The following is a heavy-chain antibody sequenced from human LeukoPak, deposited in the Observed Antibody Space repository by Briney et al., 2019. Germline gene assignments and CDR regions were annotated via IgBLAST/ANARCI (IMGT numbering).Heavy chain of an antibody. CDR1: GGSFSGYY. CDR2: INHSGST. Sequence: SETLSLTCAVYGGSFSGYYWSWIRQPPGKGLEWIGEINHSGSTNYNPSLKSRVTIPVDTSKNQFSLKLSSVTAADTAVYYCARALSNRLKYYDFWSGYYTPGDYYYYYMDVWGKGTTVTVSS. CDR3: ARALSNRLKYYDFWSGYYTPGDYYYYYMDV. J-gene: IGHJ6*03. D-gene: IGHD3-3*01. V-gene: IGHV4-34*01.